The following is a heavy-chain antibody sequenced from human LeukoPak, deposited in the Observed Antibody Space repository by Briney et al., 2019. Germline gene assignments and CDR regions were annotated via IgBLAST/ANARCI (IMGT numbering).Heavy chain of an antibody. D-gene: IGHD1-26*01. V-gene: IGHV1-2*02. J-gene: IGHJ3*02. Sequence: ASVKVSCKASGYTFTGHYIHWVRQAPGQGLEWMGWINPNSGGTNYAQKFQGRVTMTRDTSISTAYMELSRLRSDDTAVYYCARDMSGGAFDIWGQGTMVTVSS. CDR2: INPNSGGT. CDR1: GYTFTGHY. CDR3: ARDMSGGAFDI.